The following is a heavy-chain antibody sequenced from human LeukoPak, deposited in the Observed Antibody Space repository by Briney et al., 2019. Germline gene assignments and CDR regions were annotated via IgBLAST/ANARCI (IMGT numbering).Heavy chain of an antibody. CDR2: IYYSGST. CDR3: ASRAKGTEDY. V-gene: IGHV4-39*01. J-gene: IGHJ4*02. Sequence: SETLSLTCAVYGGSFSSYYWGWIRQPPGKGLEWIGSIYYSGSTYYNPSLKSRVTISVDTSKNQFSLKLSSVTAADTAVYYCASRAKGTEDYWGQGTLVTVSS. CDR1: GGSFSSYY. D-gene: IGHD3-10*01.